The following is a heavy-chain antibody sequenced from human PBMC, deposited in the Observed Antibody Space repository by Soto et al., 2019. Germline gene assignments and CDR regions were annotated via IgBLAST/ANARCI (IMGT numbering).Heavy chain of an antibody. D-gene: IGHD6-19*01. Sequence: GGSLRLSCAASGFTFSSYAMSWVRQAPGKGLEWVSAISGSGGSTYYADSVKGRFTISRDNSKNTLYLQMNSLRAEDTAVYYCAKGTKQWLARNYFDYWGQGTLVTVSS. J-gene: IGHJ4*02. V-gene: IGHV3-23*01. CDR1: GFTFSSYA. CDR2: ISGSGGST. CDR3: AKGTKQWLARNYFDY.